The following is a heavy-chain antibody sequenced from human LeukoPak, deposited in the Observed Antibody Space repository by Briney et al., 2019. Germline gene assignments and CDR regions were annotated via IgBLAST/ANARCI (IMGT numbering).Heavy chain of an antibody. CDR2: SSSSSSYI. CDR1: GFTFSSYS. Sequence: GGSLRLSCAASGFTFSSYSMNWVRQAPGKGLEWVSSSSSSSSYIYYADLVKGRFTISRDDAKNSLYLQMNSLRAEDTAVYYCARDFALNRAFWSGYPDYWGQGTLVTVSS. V-gene: IGHV3-21*01. CDR3: ARDFALNRAFWSGYPDY. D-gene: IGHD3-3*01. J-gene: IGHJ4*02.